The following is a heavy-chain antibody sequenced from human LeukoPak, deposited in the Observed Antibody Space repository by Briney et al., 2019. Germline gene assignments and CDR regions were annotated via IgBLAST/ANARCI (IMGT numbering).Heavy chain of an antibody. D-gene: IGHD3-10*01. CDR2: INPNSGGT. V-gene: IGHV1-2*02. Sequence: ASVKVSCKASGYTFTGYYMHWVRQAPGQGLEWMGWINPNSGGTNYAQKFQGRVTMTRDTSISTAYMELSRLRSDDTAVYYCARGQMVRGVTIYLFFDYWGQGTLVTVSS. J-gene: IGHJ4*02. CDR1: GYTFTGYY. CDR3: ARGQMVRGVTIYLFFDY.